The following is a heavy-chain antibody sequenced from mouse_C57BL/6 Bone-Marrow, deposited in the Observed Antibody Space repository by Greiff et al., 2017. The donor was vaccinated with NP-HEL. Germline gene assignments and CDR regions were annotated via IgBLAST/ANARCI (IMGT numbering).Heavy chain of an antibody. CDR2: ISSGGSYT. J-gene: IGHJ2*01. V-gene: IGHV5-6*02. D-gene: IGHD1-1*01. CDR1: GFTFSSYG. Sequence: VMLVESGGDLVKPGGSLKLSCAASGFTFSSYGMSWVRQTPDKRLEWVATISSGGSYTYYPDSVKGRFTISRDNAKNTLYLQMSSLKSEDTAMYYCARPTVVAPFDYWGQGTTLTVSS. CDR3: ARPTVVAPFDY.